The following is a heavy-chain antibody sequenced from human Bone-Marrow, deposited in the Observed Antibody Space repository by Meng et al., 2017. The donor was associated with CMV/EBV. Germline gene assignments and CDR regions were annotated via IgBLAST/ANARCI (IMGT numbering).Heavy chain of an antibody. V-gene: IGHV3-11*01. Sequence: SLRLSCATSGFTFSDADMHWIRQAPGKGLEWVSYISPSGSTTYYADSVKGRFTISRDNAKNSMYLQVNSLRVEDTAIYHCARGGLADWGQGTLVTVSS. J-gene: IGHJ4*02. CDR1: GFTFSDAD. D-gene: IGHD3-16*01. CDR2: ISPSGSTT. CDR3: ARGGLAD.